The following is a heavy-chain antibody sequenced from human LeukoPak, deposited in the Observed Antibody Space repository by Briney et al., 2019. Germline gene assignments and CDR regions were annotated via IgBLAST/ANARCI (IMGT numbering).Heavy chain of an antibody. J-gene: IGHJ5*02. D-gene: IGHD6-19*01. CDR3: VRGRYSSGWFKDKNWFDP. CDR2: IYTSGST. CDR1: GGSISSGSYY. V-gene: IGHV4-61*02. Sequence: SETLSLTCTVSGGSISSGSYYWSWIRQPAGKGLEWIGRIYTSGSTNYNPSLKSRVTISVDTSKNQFSLKLSSVTAADTAVYYCVRGRYSSGWFKDKNWFDPWGQGIPVTVSS.